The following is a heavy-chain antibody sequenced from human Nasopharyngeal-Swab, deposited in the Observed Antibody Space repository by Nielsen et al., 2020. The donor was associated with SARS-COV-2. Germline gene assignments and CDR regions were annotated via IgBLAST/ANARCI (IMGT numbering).Heavy chain of an antibody. CDR2: ISSRGSTI. V-gene: IGHV3-11*04. Sequence: GGSLRLSCAASGFTFSDYYLSWIRQAPGKGLEGVSYISSRGSTIYYADSVEGRYTISRDNAKNSLYLQMNSLTAEDTAVYYCARRGGYGTPVDYWGQGTLVTVSS. CDR1: GFTFSDYY. D-gene: IGHD5-18*01. CDR3: ARRGGYGTPVDY. J-gene: IGHJ4*02.